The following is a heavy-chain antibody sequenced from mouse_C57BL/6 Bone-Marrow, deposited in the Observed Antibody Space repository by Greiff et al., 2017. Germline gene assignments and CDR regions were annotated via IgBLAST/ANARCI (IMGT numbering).Heavy chain of an antibody. J-gene: IGHJ4*01. CDR2: VYPYNGGT. V-gene: IGHV1-36*01. D-gene: IGHD2-1*01. Sequence: EVQLQQSGPVLVKPGPSVKISCKASGFTFTDYYMHWVKQSHGKSLEWIGLVYPYNGGTSYNQKFKGKATLTVDTSSSTAYMELNSLTSDDSAVYYFAIECNYVDYYAMDYWGQGTSVTVSS. CDR3: AIECNYVDYYAMDY. CDR1: GFTFTDYY.